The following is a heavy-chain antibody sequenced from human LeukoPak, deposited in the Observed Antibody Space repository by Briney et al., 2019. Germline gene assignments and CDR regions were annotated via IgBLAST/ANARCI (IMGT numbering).Heavy chain of an antibody. Sequence: GGSLRLSCAASGFTFSSYWMSWVRQAPGKGLEWVANIKQDGSEKYYVDSVKGRFTISRDNAKNSLYLQMNSLRAEDTAVYYCARVRSDSSSWYGAFDIWGQGTMVTVS. V-gene: IGHV3-7*01. D-gene: IGHD6-13*01. CDR2: IKQDGSEK. J-gene: IGHJ3*02. CDR1: GFTFSSYW. CDR3: ARVRSDSSSWYGAFDI.